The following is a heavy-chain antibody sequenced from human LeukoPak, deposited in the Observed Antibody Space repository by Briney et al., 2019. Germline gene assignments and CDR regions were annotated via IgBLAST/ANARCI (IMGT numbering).Heavy chain of an antibody. D-gene: IGHD1-26*01. J-gene: IGHJ4*02. CDR2: IYYSGST. V-gene: IGHV4-59*08. CDR1: GGSISSYY. Sequence: SETLSLTCTVSGGSISSYYWSWIRQPPGKGLEWIGYIYYSGSTNYNPSLKSRVTISVDTSKNQFSLKLSSVTAADTAVYYCASHPQWELPRFDYWGQGTLVTVSS. CDR3: ASHPQWELPRFDY.